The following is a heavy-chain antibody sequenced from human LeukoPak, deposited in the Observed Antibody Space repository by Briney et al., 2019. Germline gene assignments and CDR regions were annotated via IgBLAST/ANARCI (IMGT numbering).Heavy chain of an antibody. D-gene: IGHD6-13*01. Sequence: SVKVSCKASGGTFSSYTISWVRQAPGKGLEWVGRIIPILSIANYAEKLQGRVTITADKSTNTAYMELSSLRAEDTAVYYCARVGRAAGSIWDDYWGQGTLVTVSS. J-gene: IGHJ4*02. CDR2: IIPILSIA. CDR1: GGTFSSYT. V-gene: IGHV1-69*02. CDR3: ARVGRAAGSIWDDY.